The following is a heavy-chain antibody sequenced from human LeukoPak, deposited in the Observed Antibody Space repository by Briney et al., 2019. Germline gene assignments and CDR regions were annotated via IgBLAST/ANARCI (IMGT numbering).Heavy chain of an antibody. CDR2: MNPNSGNT. Sequence: GASVKVSCKASGYTFTSYDINWVRQATGQGLEWMGWMNPNSGNTGYAQVFQGRATMTRNTSISTAYMELSSLRSEDTAVYYCARRRNWNYDDWGQGTLVTVSS. V-gene: IGHV1-8*01. CDR1: GYTFTSYD. J-gene: IGHJ4*02. D-gene: IGHD1-7*01. CDR3: ARRRNWNYDD.